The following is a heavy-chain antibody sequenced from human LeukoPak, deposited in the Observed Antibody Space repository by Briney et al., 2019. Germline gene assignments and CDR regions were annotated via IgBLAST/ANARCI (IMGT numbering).Heavy chain of an antibody. V-gene: IGHV3-30*03. CDR2: ISYDGSYK. Sequence: GGSLRLSCAASGFTFSAYGLHWVRQAPGKGLEWVALISYDGSYKFYADSVKGRFTISRDNSKNTLYLQMNSLRAEDTAVYYCASIWGSETLDYYYYDMDIWGKGTTVTVSS. D-gene: IGHD3-10*01. J-gene: IGHJ6*04. CDR1: GFTFSAYG. CDR3: ASIWGSETLDYYYYDMDI.